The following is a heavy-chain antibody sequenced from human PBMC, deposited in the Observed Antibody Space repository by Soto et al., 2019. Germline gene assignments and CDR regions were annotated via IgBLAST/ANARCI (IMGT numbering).Heavy chain of an antibody. CDR2: IYYSGST. CDR1: GGSISSYY. CDR3: ARLYYDFWSGSIYYYYYYMDV. D-gene: IGHD3-3*01. V-gene: IGHV4-59*01. J-gene: IGHJ6*03. Sequence: PSETLSLTCTVSGGSISSYYWSWIRQPPGKGLEWIGYIYYSGSTNYNPSLKSRVTISVGTSKNQFSLKLSSVTAADTAVYYCARLYYDFWSGSIYYYYYYMDVWGKGTTVTVSS.